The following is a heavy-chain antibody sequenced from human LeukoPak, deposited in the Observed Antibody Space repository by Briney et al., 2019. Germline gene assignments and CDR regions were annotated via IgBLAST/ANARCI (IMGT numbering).Heavy chain of an antibody. D-gene: IGHD4-23*01. J-gene: IGHJ5*02. CDR2: ISYDGSNK. Sequence: GGSLRLSCAASGFTFSSYAMHWVRQAPGKGLEWVAVISYDGSNKYYADSVKGRFTISRDNSKNTLYLQMNSLGAEDTAVYYCASLGTSPLNWFDPWGQGTLVTVSS. CDR3: ASLGTSPLNWFDP. V-gene: IGHV3-30-3*01. CDR1: GFTFSSYA.